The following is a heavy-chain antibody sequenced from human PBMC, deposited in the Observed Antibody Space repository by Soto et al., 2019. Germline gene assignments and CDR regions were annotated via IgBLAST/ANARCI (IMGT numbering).Heavy chain of an antibody. CDR3: ARDQGYYSAYYYYYMDV. CDR1: GFTFSSYW. V-gene: IGHV3-7*01. D-gene: IGHD3-3*01. J-gene: IGHJ6*03. Sequence: GGSLRLSCAASGFTFSSYWMSWVRQAPGKGLEWVANIKQDGSEKYYVDSVKGRFTISRDNAKNSLYLQMNSLRAEDTAVYYCARDQGYYSAYYYYYMDVWGKGTTVTVS. CDR2: IKQDGSEK.